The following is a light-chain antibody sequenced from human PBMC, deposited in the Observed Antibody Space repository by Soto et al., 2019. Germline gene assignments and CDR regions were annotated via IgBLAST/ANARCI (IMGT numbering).Light chain of an antibody. CDR3: NSYAGSNNWV. Sequence: HSVLTQPPSASGSPGQSVTISCTGTSSDVGGYNYVSWYQQHPGKAPKLMIYEVSKRPSGVPDRFSGSKSGNTASLTVSGLQAEDEADYYCNSYAGSNNWVFGGGTKVTVL. CDR1: SSDVGGYNY. V-gene: IGLV2-8*01. J-gene: IGLJ3*02. CDR2: EVS.